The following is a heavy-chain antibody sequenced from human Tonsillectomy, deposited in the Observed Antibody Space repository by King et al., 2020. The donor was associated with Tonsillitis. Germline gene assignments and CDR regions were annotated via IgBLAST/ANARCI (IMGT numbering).Heavy chain of an antibody. Sequence: VQLVQSGAEVKKPGESLKISCKGSGYSFTSYWIGWVRQMPGKGLEWMGIIYPGDSDTRYSPSFQGQVTISADKSISTAYLRWCTLRASDTVMYYCARRQITPDGGFDYWGQGTVVTVSS. CDR1: GYSFTSYW. CDR2: IYPGDSDT. D-gene: IGHD2-15*01. J-gene: IGHJ4*02. CDR3: ARRQITPDGGFDY. V-gene: IGHV5-51*01.